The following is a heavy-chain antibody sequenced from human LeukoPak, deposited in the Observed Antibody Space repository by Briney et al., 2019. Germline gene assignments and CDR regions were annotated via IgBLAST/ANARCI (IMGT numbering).Heavy chain of an antibody. V-gene: IGHV4-59*01. J-gene: IGHJ4*02. CDR2: IYYSGST. Sequence: PSETLSLTCTVSGGSISSYYWSWIRQPPGKGLEWIGYIYYSGSTNYNPSLKSRVTISVDTSKNQFSLKLSSVTAADTAVYYCANSSGYSSSWYAGGEDYWGQGTLVTVSS. CDR3: ANSSGYSSSWYAGGEDY. D-gene: IGHD6-13*01. CDR1: GGSISSYY.